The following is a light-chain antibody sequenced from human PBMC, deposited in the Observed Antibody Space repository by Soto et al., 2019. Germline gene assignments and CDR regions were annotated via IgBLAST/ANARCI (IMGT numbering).Light chain of an antibody. CDR3: FSYTKSGTFV. J-gene: IGLJ1*01. Sequence: QSALTQPASVSGSPGQSITISCTGTNSDVGGYNFVSWYQQHPGKAPKLMIYEVTNRPSGVSDRFSGSKSGNTASLTISGLQAEDEADYSCFSYTKSGTFVFGTGTQLTVL. CDR1: NSDVGGYNF. V-gene: IGLV2-14*01. CDR2: EVT.